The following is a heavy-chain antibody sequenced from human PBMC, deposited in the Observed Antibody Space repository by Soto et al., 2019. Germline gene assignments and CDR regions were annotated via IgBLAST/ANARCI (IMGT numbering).Heavy chain of an antibody. D-gene: IGHD1-1*01. V-gene: IGHV3-30*18. CDR2: ILYDGSNK. CDR1: GFTFSNYG. Sequence: QVQLVESGGGVVQPGTSLRLSCAASGFTFSNYGMHWVRQTPGKGLEWVALILYDGSNKYYADSVKGRFTISRDNSKNTLYLQVSSLRAEDMAVYYCAKSRDAYNFYFYYGMDVWGQGTSVTVSS. J-gene: IGHJ6*02. CDR3: AKSRDAYNFYFYYGMDV.